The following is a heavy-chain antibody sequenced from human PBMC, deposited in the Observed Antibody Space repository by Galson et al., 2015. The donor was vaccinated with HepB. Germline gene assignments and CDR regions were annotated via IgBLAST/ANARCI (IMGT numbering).Heavy chain of an antibody. CDR2: VSGSGVTT. CDR3: AKGVGDYYYYMDV. D-gene: IGHD5/OR15-5a*01. CDR1: AFTFSSYA. Sequence: SLRLSCAASAFTFSSYAMSWVRQAPGKGLEWVSGVSGSGVTTYYADSVKGRFTISRDNSKNTLILQMNSRRAEDTAVYYCAKGVGDYYYYMDVWGKGTTVTVSS. V-gene: IGHV3-23*01. J-gene: IGHJ6*03.